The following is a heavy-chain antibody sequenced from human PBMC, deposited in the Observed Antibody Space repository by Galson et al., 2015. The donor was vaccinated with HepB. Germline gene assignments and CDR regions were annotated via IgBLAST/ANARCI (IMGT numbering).Heavy chain of an antibody. CDR2: TNSGGTT. D-gene: IGHD3-22*01. Sequence: SLRLSCAASGFAVSGFYMSWVRQAPVRGLEWVSVTNSGGTTYYSDSVKGRFTVSRDDSENTLYRQMNSLGAEDTAVYYCARDYQDNSGLRGAFDIWGQGTMVSVSS. J-gene: IGHJ3*02. CDR1: GFAVSGFY. CDR3: ARDYQDNSGLRGAFDI. V-gene: IGHV3-66*01.